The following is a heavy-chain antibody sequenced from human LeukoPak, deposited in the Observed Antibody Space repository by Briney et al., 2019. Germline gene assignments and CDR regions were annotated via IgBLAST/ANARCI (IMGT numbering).Heavy chain of an antibody. CDR2: INPSGGST. V-gene: IGHV1-46*01. D-gene: IGHD2-2*01. CDR3: ARGGYQRTYYYFDY. J-gene: IGHJ4*02. CDR1: GYTFTSYY. Sequence: ASVKVSCKASGYTFTSYYMHWVRQAPGQGLEWMGIINPSGGSTSYAQKFQGRVTMTRDTSISTAYMELSRLRSDDTAVYYCARGGYQRTYYYFDYWGQGTLVTVSS.